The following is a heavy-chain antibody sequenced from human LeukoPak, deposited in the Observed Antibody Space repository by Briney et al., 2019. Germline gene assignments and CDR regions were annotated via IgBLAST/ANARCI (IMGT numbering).Heavy chain of an antibody. D-gene: IGHD6-6*01. CDR2: IYHSGST. Sequence: PSETLSLTCAVSGGSISSSNWWSWVRQPPGKGLEWIGEIYHSGSTNYNPSLKSRVTISVGKSKNQFSLKLSSVTAADTAVYYCARVRSRQLVINYFDYWGQGTLVTVSS. J-gene: IGHJ4*02. CDR3: ARVRSRQLVINYFDY. V-gene: IGHV4-4*02. CDR1: GGSISSSNW.